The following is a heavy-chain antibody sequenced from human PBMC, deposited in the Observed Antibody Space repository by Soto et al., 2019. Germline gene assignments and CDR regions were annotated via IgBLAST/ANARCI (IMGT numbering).Heavy chain of an antibody. V-gene: IGHV4-59*01. CDR1: GDSISSFY. Sequence: SETLSLTCTVSGDSISSFYWTWIRQPPGKGLEWVGYFFSSGSTNYNPSLKSRVTISVDTSENQFSLKLTSVTAADTAVYYCARVGYCSSTPCWPIGYFEYWGQGTLVTVSS. D-gene: IGHD2-2*01. J-gene: IGHJ4*02. CDR2: FFSSGST. CDR3: ARVGYCSSTPCWPIGYFEY.